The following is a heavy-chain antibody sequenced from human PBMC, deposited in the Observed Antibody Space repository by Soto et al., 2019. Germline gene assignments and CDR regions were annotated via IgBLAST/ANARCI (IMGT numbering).Heavy chain of an antibody. Sequence: EVQLLESGGGLVQPGGSLRLSCAASGFTFSSYAMSWVRQAPGKGLAGVSAISGSGGSTYYADSVNGRFTISRDNSNNMLYIQMNSLRAEDTAIYYCAKPSVPRPRKTVTFDFWGQGTLVTVVS. CDR3: AKPSVPRPRKTVTFDF. CDR1: GFTFSSYA. D-gene: IGHD4-17*01. CDR2: ISGSGGST. J-gene: IGHJ5*01. V-gene: IGHV3-23*01.